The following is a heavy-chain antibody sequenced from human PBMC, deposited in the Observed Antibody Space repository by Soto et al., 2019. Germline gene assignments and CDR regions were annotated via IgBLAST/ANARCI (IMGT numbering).Heavy chain of an antibody. J-gene: IGHJ6*02. V-gene: IGHV4-30-4*08. CDR1: GGSISSHPYY. CDR2: IYYSGST. Sequence: SETMSLTCTVSGGSISSHPYYWSWIRQPPGKGLEWIGYIYYSGSTYYNPSLKSRVTISVDTSKNQFSLKLSSVTAADTAVYYCAREGYYYGMDVWGQGTTVTVSS. CDR3: AREGYYYGMDV.